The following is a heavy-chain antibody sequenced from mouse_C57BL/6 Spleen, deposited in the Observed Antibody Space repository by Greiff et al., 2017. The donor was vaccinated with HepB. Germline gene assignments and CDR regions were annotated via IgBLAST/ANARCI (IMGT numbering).Heavy chain of an antibody. Sequence: QVQLQQSGPELMKPGASVKLSCKATGYTFTGYWIEWVKQRPGHGLEWIGEILPGSGSTNYNEKFKGKATFTADTSSNTAYMKLRSLTTEDSAIYYCARRSDSSATVLSHFDYWGQGTTLTVSS. D-gene: IGHD6-1*01. CDR2: ILPGSGST. CDR3: ARRSDSSATVLSHFDY. J-gene: IGHJ2*01. CDR1: GYTFTGYW. V-gene: IGHV1-9*01.